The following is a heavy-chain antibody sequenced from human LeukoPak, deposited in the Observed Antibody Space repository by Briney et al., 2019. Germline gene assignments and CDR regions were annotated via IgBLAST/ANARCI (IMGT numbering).Heavy chain of an antibody. V-gene: IGHV1-2*02. D-gene: IGHD3-16*01. CDR2: VNPNSGGT. CDR1: GYTFAGYY. CDR3: ARAYVLLNWFDP. Sequence: ASVNVSCKASGYTFAGYYMHWVRQAPGQGLEWMGWVNPNSGGTNYAQKFQDRVTMTRDTSISTAYMELSRLRSDDTAVYYCARAYVLLNWFDPWGQGTLVTVSS. J-gene: IGHJ5*02.